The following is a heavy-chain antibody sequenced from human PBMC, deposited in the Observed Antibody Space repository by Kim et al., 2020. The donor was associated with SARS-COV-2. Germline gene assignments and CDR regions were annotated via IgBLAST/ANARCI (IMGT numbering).Heavy chain of an antibody. CDR2: IKSKTDGGTT. D-gene: IGHD2-15*01. J-gene: IGHJ6*02. CDR3: TTEKLVVVAPILGYYGMDV. V-gene: IGHV3-15*01. CDR1: GFTFSNAW. Sequence: GGSLTLSCAASGFTFSNAWMSWVRQAPGKGLEWVGRIKSKTDGGTTDYAAPVKGRFTISGDDSKNTLYLQMNSLKTEDTAVYYCTTEKLVVVAPILGYYGMDVWGQGTTVTVSS.